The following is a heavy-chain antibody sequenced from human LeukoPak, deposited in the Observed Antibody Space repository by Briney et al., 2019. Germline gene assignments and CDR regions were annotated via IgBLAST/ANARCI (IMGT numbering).Heavy chain of an antibody. J-gene: IGHJ4*02. CDR2: ISGSGGST. CDR1: GFTFSSYA. CDR3: AKPLKGSYTPLGY. Sequence: AGGSLRLSCAASGFTFSSYAMSWVRQAPGKGLEWVSAISGSGGSTYYADSVKGRFTISRDNSKNTLYLQMNSLRAEDTAVYYCAKPLKGSYTPLGYWGQGTLVTVSS. D-gene: IGHD2-2*02. V-gene: IGHV3-23*01.